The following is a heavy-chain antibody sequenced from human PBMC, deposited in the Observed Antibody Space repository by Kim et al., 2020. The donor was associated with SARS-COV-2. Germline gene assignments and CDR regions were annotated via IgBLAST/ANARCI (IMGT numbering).Heavy chain of an antibody. D-gene: IGHD3-10*01. J-gene: IGHJ6*02. CDR3: ARNYYGSGGHYYYYYGMDV. CDR2: IIPIFGTA. CDR1: GGTFSSYA. V-gene: IGHV1-69*13. Sequence: SVKVSCKASGGTFSSYAISWVRQAPGQGLEWMGGIIPIFGTANYAQKFQGRVTITADESTSTAYMELSSLRSEDTAVYYCARNYYGSGGHYYYYYGMDVWGQGTTVTVSS.